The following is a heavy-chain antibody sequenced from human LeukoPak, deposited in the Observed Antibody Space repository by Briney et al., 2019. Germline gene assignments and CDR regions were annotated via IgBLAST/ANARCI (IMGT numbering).Heavy chain of an antibody. Sequence: ASVKVSCTASGYTFTSYDIHWVRQAPGQGLEWMGWMNPNSGNTGYAQKFQGRVTMTRNTSISTAYMELSSLRSEDTAVYYCARGGIYDFWSGYYSVSPFDPWGQGTLVTVSS. CDR2: MNPNSGNT. V-gene: IGHV1-8*01. D-gene: IGHD3-3*01. CDR1: GYTFTSYD. J-gene: IGHJ5*02. CDR3: ARGGIYDFWSGYYSVSPFDP.